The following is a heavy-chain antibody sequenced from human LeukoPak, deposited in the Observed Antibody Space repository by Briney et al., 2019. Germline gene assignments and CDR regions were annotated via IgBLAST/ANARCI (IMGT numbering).Heavy chain of an antibody. V-gene: IGHV3-11*06. CDR1: GFTFSDYY. CDR3: ARIYYDILTGQGNWFDP. J-gene: IGHJ5*02. CDR2: ISSSSSYT. D-gene: IGHD3-9*01. Sequence: GGSLRLSCAASGFTFSDYYMSWIRQAPGQGLERVSYISSSSSYTNYADSVKGRFTISRDNAKNSLYLQMNSLRAEDTAVYYCARIYYDILTGQGNWFDPWGQGTLVTVSS.